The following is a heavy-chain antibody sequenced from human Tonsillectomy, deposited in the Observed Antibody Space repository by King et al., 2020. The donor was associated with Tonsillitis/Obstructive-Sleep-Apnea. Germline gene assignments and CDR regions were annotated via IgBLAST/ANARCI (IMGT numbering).Heavy chain of an antibody. CDR1: GGSISSYY. CDR3: ARESYYYDSSGYPFDC. Sequence: QLQESGPGLVKPSETLSLTCTVSGGSISSYYWSWIRQPAGKGLEWIGRIYTSGSTNYNPSLKSRITMSVDTSKNQFSLKLSSVTAADAAVYYCARESYYYDSSGYPFDCWGQGTLVTVSS. CDR2: IYTSGST. V-gene: IGHV4-4*07. D-gene: IGHD3-22*01. J-gene: IGHJ4*02.